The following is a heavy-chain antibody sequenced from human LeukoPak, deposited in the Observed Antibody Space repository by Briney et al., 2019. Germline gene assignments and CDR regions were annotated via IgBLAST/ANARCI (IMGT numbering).Heavy chain of an antibody. CDR3: AKVDIPMGRLINS. V-gene: IGHV3-23*01. J-gene: IGHJ4*02. CDR2: ISDSGAAT. D-gene: IGHD5-18*01. CDR1: GFTFSSYS. Sequence: GGSLRLSCAASGFTFSSYSMNWVRQDPGKGLEWVSRISDSGAATYYADSVKGRFTISRDNSKNTLYLHMNSLRADDTAVYYCAKVDIPMGRLINSWGQGTLVSVSS.